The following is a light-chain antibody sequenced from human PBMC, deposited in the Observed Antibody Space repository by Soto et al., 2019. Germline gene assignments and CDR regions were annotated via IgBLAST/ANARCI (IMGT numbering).Light chain of an antibody. CDR2: DAS. CDR1: QSINSW. CDR3: QQYHEYW. J-gene: IGKJ1*01. Sequence: DIQMTQSPSTLSASVGDRFAITCRASQSINSWLAWYQQKPGKAPKVLIFDASSLKSGVPSRFSGSGSGTEFTLTISSLQPDDFATYYCQQYHEYWFGQGTKVDI. V-gene: IGKV1-5*01.